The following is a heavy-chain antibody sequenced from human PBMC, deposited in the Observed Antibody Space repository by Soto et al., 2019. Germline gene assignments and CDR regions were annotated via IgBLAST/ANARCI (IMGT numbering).Heavy chain of an antibody. D-gene: IGHD1-26*01. CDR2: IYYSGST. CDR1: GGSISSYY. CDR3: ERGREWELGWGAFDI. Sequence: SETLSLTCTVSGGSISSYYWSWIRQPPGKGLEWIGYIYYSGSTNYNPSLKSRVTISVDTSKNQFSLKLSSVTAADTAVYYCERGREWELGWGAFDIWGQGTMVTV. V-gene: IGHV4-59*01. J-gene: IGHJ3*02.